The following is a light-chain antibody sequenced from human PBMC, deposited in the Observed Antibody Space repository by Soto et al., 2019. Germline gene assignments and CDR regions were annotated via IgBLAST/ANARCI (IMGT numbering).Light chain of an antibody. J-gene: IGKJ2*01. CDR3: QQYNSYSLYT. V-gene: IGKV1-5*01. CDR2: DAS. CDR1: QSISSW. Sequence: DIQMTQSPSTLSASVGDRVTITCRASQSISSWLAWYQQKPGKAPKLLIYDASSLESGVPSRFSGSGSGTEFPLTISSLLPDDFATYYCQQYNSYSLYTFGQGTKLEIK.